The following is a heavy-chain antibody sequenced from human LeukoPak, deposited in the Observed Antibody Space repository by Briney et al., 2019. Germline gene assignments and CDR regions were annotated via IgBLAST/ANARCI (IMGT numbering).Heavy chain of an antibody. Sequence: PGGSLRLSCAASGFTFSSYAMSWVRQAPGKGLEWVSAISGSGGSTYYADSVKGRFTISRDNSKNTLYLQMNSLRAEDTAVYYCAKDTKTYYYDSSGYEYWGQGTLVTVSS. D-gene: IGHD3-22*01. CDR1: GFTFSSYA. V-gene: IGHV3-23*01. CDR2: ISGSGGST. CDR3: AKDTKTYYYDSSGYEY. J-gene: IGHJ4*02.